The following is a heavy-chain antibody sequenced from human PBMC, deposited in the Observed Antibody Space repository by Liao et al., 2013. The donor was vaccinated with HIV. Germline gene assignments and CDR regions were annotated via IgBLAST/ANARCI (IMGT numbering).Heavy chain of an antibody. CDR2: FCTSGST. D-gene: IGHD2/OR15-2a*01. CDR3: ARDGSMALQYYYYMDV. CDR1: GGSITNYC. V-gene: IGHV4-4*07. Sequence: QVQLQESGPGLVKPSETLSLTCTVSGGSITNYCWTWIRQAAGKGLEWIGRFCTSGSTNYNPSLKSRVTISVDTSKNQFSLKLSSVTAADTAVFYCARDGSMALQYYYYMDVWGKGTTVTVSS. J-gene: IGHJ6*03.